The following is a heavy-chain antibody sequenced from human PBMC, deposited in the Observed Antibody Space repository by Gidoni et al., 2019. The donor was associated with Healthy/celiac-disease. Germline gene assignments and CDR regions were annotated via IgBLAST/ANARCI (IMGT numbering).Heavy chain of an antibody. J-gene: IGHJ4*02. CDR3: ARLPMEEWLLYEYYFDY. D-gene: IGHD3-3*01. V-gene: IGHV1-18*01. CDR1: GYTFTSYG. CDR2: SSAYNGNT. Sequence: QVQLVQSGAEVKKPGAAVKVSCKAAGYTFTSYGISWVRQAPGQGLEWMGWSSAYNGNTNYAQKLQGRVTMTTDTSTSTAYMELRSLRSDDTAVYYCARLPMEEWLLYEYYFDYWGQGTLVTVSS.